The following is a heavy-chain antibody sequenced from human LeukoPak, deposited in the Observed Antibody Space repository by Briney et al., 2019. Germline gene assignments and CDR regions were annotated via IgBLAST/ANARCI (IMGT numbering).Heavy chain of an antibody. V-gene: IGHV5-51*01. CDR2: IYPGDSDT. Sequence: GESLMISCKGSGYSFTSYWITWVRQMSGKGLEWMGIIYPGDSDTGYSPSFQGQVTISADKSIRTAYLQWSSLKASDTAMYYCARLGTTPFDIWGQGTLVTVSS. CDR3: ARLGTTPFDI. J-gene: IGHJ4*02. CDR1: GYSFTSYW. D-gene: IGHD1-1*01.